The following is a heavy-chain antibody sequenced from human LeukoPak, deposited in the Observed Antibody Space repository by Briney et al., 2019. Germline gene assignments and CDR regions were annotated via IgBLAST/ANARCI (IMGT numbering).Heavy chain of an antibody. V-gene: IGHV3-23*01. J-gene: IGHJ4*02. Sequence: GGSLRLSCAASGFTFSSYAMSWVRQAPGKGLEWVSGISGSGGSTYYADSVKGRFTISRDNSKNTLYLQMNSLKTEDTAVYYCTTVAPQSMVRGEHFDYWGQGTLVTVSS. D-gene: IGHD3-10*01. CDR2: ISGSGGST. CDR3: TTVAPQSMVRGEHFDY. CDR1: GFTFSSYA.